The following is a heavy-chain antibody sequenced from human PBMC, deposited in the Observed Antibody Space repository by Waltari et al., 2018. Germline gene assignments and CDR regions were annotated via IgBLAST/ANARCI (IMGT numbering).Heavy chain of an antibody. D-gene: IGHD2-15*01. V-gene: IGHV4-39*01. CDR2: IYYSGST. CDR3: ARLPISLGVGSVFDI. CDR1: GGSISSSTYY. J-gene: IGHJ3*02. Sequence: QMQLQESGPGLVKPSEPLSLTCTVSGGSISSSTYYWGWIRQHPGTGLEWIGNIYYSGSTYYKPSRKSRLTISVDTSKNQCSLNLRSVTAADTAVYYCARLPISLGVGSVFDIWGQGTMVTVSS.